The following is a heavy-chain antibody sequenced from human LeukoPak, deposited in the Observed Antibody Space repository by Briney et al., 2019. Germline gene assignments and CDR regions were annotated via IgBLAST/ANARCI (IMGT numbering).Heavy chain of an antibody. CDR1: GFTFSSYE. J-gene: IGHJ5*02. Sequence: GGSLRLSCAASGFTFSSYEMNWVRQAPGKGLEWVSYISSSGSTIYYADSVKGRFTISRDNAKNSLYLQMNSLRAEDTAVYYCARGTSTDWFDPWGQGTLATVSS. V-gene: IGHV3-48*03. CDR3: ARGTSTDWFDP. D-gene: IGHD2-21*02. CDR2: ISSSGSTI.